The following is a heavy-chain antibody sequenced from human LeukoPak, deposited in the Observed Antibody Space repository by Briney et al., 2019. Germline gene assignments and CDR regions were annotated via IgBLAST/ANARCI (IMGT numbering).Heavy chain of an antibody. V-gene: IGHV7-4-1*02. CDR1: GYTFTSYA. CDR3: ARDEQQLAFDY. Sequence: ASVKVSCKAFGYTFTSYAMNWVRQAPGQGLEWMGWINTNTGNPTYAQGFTGQFVFSLDTSVSTAYLQISSLKAEDTAVYYCARDEQQLAFDYWGQGTLVTVSS. D-gene: IGHD6-13*01. CDR2: INTNTGNP. J-gene: IGHJ4*02.